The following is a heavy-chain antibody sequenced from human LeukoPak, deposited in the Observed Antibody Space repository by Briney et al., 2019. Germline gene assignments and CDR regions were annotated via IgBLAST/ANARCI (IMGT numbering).Heavy chain of an antibody. D-gene: IGHD3-3*01. Sequence: PSETLSLTCAVSGYSINSGYYWGWIRQSPGKGLEWIGSIFNSGSTYFNPSLNSRVTISLDTPKNHFSLELKSVTAADTALYFCARQLVLGVKTFDSWGQGTLVAVSS. CDR2: IFNSGST. CDR3: ARQLVLGVKTFDS. J-gene: IGHJ4*02. CDR1: GYSINSGYY. V-gene: IGHV4-38-2*01.